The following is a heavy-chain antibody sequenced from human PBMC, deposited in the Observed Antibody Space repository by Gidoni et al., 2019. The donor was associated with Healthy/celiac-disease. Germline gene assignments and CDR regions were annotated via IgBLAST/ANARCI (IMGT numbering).Heavy chain of an antibody. J-gene: IGHJ4*02. V-gene: IGHV3-9*02. CDR3: AKESLWVGALRYFDY. CDR2: NSWNSGRI. D-gene: IGHD3-10*01. Sequence: EVQLVESGGGLVQTGRSLRLSCAASGFTSHDYAMDWVRQAPGKGLGWVSSNSWNSGRIGYADSVKGRFTISRDNAKNSLYLQMKSLRAEDTALYYCAKESLWVGALRYFDYWGQGTLVTVSS. CDR1: GFTSHDYA.